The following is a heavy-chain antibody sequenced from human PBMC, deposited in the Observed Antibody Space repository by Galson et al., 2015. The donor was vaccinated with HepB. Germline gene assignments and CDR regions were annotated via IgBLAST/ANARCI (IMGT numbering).Heavy chain of an antibody. CDR2: IWNDGSYK. CDR3: MRVVNWVGNPLFYFGPTV. CDR1: GFDLSSYG. V-gene: IGHV3-33*01. D-gene: IGHD3-10*01. J-gene: IGHJ3*01. Sequence: SLRLSCAASGFDLSSYGMQWVRQAPGKGLEWVAGIWNDGSYKYYGDSVKGRFTVSRDNSKNTLFLQMNSLRVEDTAVYYCMRVVNWVGNPLFYFGPTVWGQGPMFPVP.